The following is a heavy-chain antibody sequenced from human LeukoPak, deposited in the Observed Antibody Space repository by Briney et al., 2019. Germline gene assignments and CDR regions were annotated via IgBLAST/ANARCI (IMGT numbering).Heavy chain of an antibody. CDR1: GGSISSSSYY. CDR3: ARLSLVAGSADY. V-gene: IGHV4-39*01. CDR2: VYYSGST. J-gene: IGHJ4*02. Sequence: PSETLSLTCTVSGGSISSSSYYWGWIRQPPGKGLEWIGSVYYSGSTYYHPSLKSRVTISVDTSKSQFSLKLSSLTAADTAVYYCARLSLVAGSADYWGQGTLVTVSS. D-gene: IGHD6-19*01.